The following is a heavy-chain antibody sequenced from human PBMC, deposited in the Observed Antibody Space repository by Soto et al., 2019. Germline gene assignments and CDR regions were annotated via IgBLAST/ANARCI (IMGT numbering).Heavy chain of an antibody. CDR2: TLYRSSKWYN. CDR1: GDSVSTNIAA. CDR3: ARDAAPTLNYPHGMDV. J-gene: IGHJ6*02. V-gene: IGHV6-1*01. Sequence: SQTLSLTCAISGDSVSTNIAAWSWIRQSPARGLEWLGRTLYRSSKWYNEYAVSAKSRMTINPDTSKNQFSLQLNSVTPEDTAVYYCARDAAPTLNYPHGMDVWGQGTAVTVSS. D-gene: IGHD1-7*01.